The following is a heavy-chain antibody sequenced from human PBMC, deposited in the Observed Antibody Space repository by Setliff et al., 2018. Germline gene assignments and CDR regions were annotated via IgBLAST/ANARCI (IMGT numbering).Heavy chain of an antibody. V-gene: IGHV1-8*02. CDR2: MNPNSGNT. Sequence: ASVKVSCKASGYTFTIYDINWVRQATGQGLEWMGWMNPNSGNTGYAQKFQGRVTMTRNTSISTAYMELSSLRSEDTAVYYCARRVGSVGIQLPDYWGQGTLATVSS. D-gene: IGHD5-18*01. CDR3: ARRVGSVGIQLPDY. J-gene: IGHJ4*02. CDR1: GYTFTIYD.